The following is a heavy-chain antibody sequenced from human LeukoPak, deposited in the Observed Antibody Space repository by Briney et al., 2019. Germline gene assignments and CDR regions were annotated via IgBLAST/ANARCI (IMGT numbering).Heavy chain of an antibody. D-gene: IGHD3-9*01. J-gene: IGHJ4*02. Sequence: GASVKVSCKASGGTFSSYAISWVRQAPGQGLEWMGGIIPIFGTANYAQKFQGRVTITTDESTSTAYMELSSLRSEDTAVYYCARARYYDILTGYNHFDYWGQGTLVTVSS. V-gene: IGHV1-69*05. CDR3: ARARYYDILTGYNHFDY. CDR2: IIPIFGTA. CDR1: GGTFSSYA.